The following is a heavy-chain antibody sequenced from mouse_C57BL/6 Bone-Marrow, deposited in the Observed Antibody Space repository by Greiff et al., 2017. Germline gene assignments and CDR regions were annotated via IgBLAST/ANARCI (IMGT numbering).Heavy chain of an antibody. J-gene: IGHJ3*01. CDR1: GYTFTNYW. CDR2: IYPGGGYT. D-gene: IGHD1-2*01. V-gene: IGHV1-63*01. CDR3: ARAYDYGWGFAY. Sequence: VQLKESGAELVRPGTSVKMSCKASGYTFTNYWIGWAKQRPGHGLEWIGDIYPGGGYTNSNEKFKGKATLTADKYSSTAYMQFSTLTYEDSAIYYCARAYDYGWGFAYGGQGTLVTVSA.